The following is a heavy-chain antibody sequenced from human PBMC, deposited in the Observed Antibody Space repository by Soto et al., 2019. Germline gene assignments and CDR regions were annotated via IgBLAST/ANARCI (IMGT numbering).Heavy chain of an antibody. CDR2: IYPGDSDT. J-gene: IGHJ4*02. CDR1: GYSFTSYW. D-gene: IGHD4-17*01. V-gene: IGHV5-51*01. CDR3: ARHLSRDYGYYFDN. Sequence: GGSLKISCSGSGYSFTSYWIGWGRQMPGKGLEWMGIIYPGDSDTRYSPSFQGQVTMSADKSISTAYLQWNSLKASDTAMYYCARHLSRDYGYYFDNWGPGTLVTVSS.